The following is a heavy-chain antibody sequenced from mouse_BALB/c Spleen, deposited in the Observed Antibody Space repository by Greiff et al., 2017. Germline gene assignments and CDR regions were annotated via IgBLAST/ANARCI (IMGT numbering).Heavy chain of an antibody. CDR1: GFTFSSYG. Sequence: EVKLMESGGDLVKPGGSLKLSCAASGFTFSSYGMSWVRQTPDKRLEWVATISSGGSYTYYPDSVKGRFTISRDNAKNTLYLQMSSLKSEDTAMYYCARAGDYGSIFDYWGQGTTLTVSS. V-gene: IGHV5-6*01. D-gene: IGHD1-1*01. CDR2: ISSGGSYT. CDR3: ARAGDYGSIFDY. J-gene: IGHJ2*01.